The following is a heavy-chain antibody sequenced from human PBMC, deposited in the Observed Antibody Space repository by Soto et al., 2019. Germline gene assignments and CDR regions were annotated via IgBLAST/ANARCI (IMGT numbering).Heavy chain of an antibody. V-gene: IGHV3-9*01. CDR3: VKDMGTNGHDSFER. CDR1: GFTFDDYA. Sequence: EVQLAESGGGLVQPGRSLRLSCAASGFTFDDYAMHWVRQAPGKGLEWVSGISCNSGIIVYSDSVKGRFTISRDNAQNSLYLQMNSLRAEDTALYYCVKDMGTNGHDSFERWGQGTMVTVSS. D-gene: IGHD2-8*01. J-gene: IGHJ3*02. CDR2: ISCNSGII.